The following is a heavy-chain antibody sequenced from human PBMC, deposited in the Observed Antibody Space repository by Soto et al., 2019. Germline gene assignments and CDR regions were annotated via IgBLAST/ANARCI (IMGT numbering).Heavy chain of an antibody. V-gene: IGHV3-33*01. CDR2: IWYDGSNK. CDR3: ARDQAADYSCSGSSFY. J-gene: IGHJ4*01. D-gene: IGHD3-10*01. Sequence: PGGARRLSCAASVFTFSIYGMPLVRQAPDKGLDRVAVIWYDGSNKYYADSVKGRFTSSMDNSKNTLYLQMNSLRAEDTAVDYCARDQAADYSCSGSSFYWGHGTMVTVSS. CDR1: VFTFSIYG.